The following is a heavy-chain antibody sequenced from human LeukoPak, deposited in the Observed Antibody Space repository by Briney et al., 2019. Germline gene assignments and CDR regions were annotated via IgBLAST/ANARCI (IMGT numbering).Heavy chain of an antibody. J-gene: IGHJ4*02. CDR2: IYYSGST. D-gene: IGHD1-26*01. Sequence: SETLSLTCTVSGGSISSYYWSWIRQPPGKGLEWIGYIYYSGSTNYNPSLKSRVTISVDTSKSQFSLKLSSLIAADTAVYYCASKGASRGFLDYWGQGTLVTVSS. CDR3: ASKGASRGFLDY. CDR1: GGSISSYY. V-gene: IGHV4-59*01.